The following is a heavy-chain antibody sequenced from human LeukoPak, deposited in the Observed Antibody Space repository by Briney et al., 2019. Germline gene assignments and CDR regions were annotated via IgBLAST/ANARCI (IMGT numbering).Heavy chain of an antibody. J-gene: IGHJ5*02. V-gene: IGHV1-3*01. CDR2: INAGNGNT. Sequence: ASVKVSCKASGYTFTSYAMHWVRQAPGQRLEWMGWINAGNGNTKYSQKFQGRVTITRDTSASTAYMELSSLRSDDTAVYYCARAAPELLGYCSGGSCDWFDPWGQGTLVTVSS. CDR3: ARAAPELLGYCSGGSCDWFDP. CDR1: GYTFTSYA. D-gene: IGHD2-15*01.